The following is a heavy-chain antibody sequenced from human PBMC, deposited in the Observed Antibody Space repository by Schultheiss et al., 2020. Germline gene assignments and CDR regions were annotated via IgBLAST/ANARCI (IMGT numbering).Heavy chain of an antibody. D-gene: IGHD3-22*01. CDR2: ISYDGSNK. J-gene: IGHJ4*02. V-gene: IGHV3-30*03. CDR3: ARDQVKHYYDSSGYPDS. Sequence: GGSLRLSCAASGFTFSSYGMHWVRQAPGKGLEWVAVISYDGSNKYYADSVKGRFTISRDNSKNTLYLQMNSLRAEDTAVYYCARDQVKHYYDSSGYPDSWGQGTLVTVSS. CDR1: GFTFSSYG.